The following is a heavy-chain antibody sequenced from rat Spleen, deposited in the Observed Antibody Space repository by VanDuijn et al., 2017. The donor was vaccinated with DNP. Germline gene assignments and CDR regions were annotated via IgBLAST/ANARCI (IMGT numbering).Heavy chain of an antibody. CDR3: ARWPGYNPPYAMDA. V-gene: IGHV3-3*01. CDR2: INSAGNT. CDR1: GYSLTSNYR. D-gene: IGHD1-4*01. J-gene: IGHJ4*01. Sequence: EVQLQESGPGLVRPSQSLSLTCSVTGYSLTSNYRWRWLREFPGDKLEWMVFINSAGNTNYNPSLKSRISITRDTSKNQFFLQVNSVTTEDTATYYCARWPGYNPPYAMDAWGQGTSVTVSS.